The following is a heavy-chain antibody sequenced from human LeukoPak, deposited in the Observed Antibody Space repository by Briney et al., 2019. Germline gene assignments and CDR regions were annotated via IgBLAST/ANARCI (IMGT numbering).Heavy chain of an antibody. V-gene: IGHV1-8*02. D-gene: IGHD5-24*01. Sequence: ASVKVSCKASGYTFTGYYMHWVRQAPGQGLEWMGWKNPNSGNAGYAQKFQGRVTMTMNTSISTAYMELTSLRSEDTAVYFCARGKWREGYHFDYWGQGTLVSVSS. CDR2: KNPNSGNA. CDR3: ARGKWREGYHFDY. CDR1: GYTFTGYY. J-gene: IGHJ4*02.